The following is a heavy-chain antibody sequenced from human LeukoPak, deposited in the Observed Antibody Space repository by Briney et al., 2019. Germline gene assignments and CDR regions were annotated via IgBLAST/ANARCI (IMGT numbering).Heavy chain of an antibody. CDR3: ARIGYSSSCTDY. J-gene: IGHJ4*02. CDR1: GYTFTSYA. CDR2: INAGNGNT. Sequence: ASVKVSCKASGYTFTSYAMHWVRQAPGQRLEWMGWINAGNGNTKYSQKFQGRDTITRDTSASTAYMELSSLRSEDTAVYYCARIGYSSSCTDYWGQGTLVTVSS. V-gene: IGHV1-3*01. D-gene: IGHD6-13*01.